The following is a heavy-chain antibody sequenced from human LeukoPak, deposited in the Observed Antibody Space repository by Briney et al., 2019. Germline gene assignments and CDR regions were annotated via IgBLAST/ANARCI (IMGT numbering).Heavy chain of an antibody. CDR1: GGSISSYY. D-gene: IGHD6-6*01. V-gene: IGHV4-59*01. J-gene: IGHJ4*02. Sequence: SETLSLTCTVSGGSISSYYWSWIRQPPGKGLEWIGYIYYSGSTNYNPSLKSRVTISVDTSKNQFSLKLSSVTAADTAVYYCARGGYSSLSGIDYWGQGTLVTVSS. CDR3: ARGGYSSLSGIDY. CDR2: IYYSGST.